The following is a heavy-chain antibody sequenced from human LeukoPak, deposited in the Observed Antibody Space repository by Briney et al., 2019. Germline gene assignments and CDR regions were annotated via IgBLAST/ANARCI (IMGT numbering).Heavy chain of an antibody. V-gene: IGHV3-23*01. CDR3: ARNEYSTLDY. CDR2: ISGSGGGT. J-gene: IGHJ4*02. D-gene: IGHD4-11*01. CDR1: GFTFSSYW. Sequence: GGSLRLSCAASGFTFSSYWMSWVRQAPGKGLEWVSAISGSGGGTYYADSVKGRFTISRDNSKNTLYLQMNSLRGEDTAVYYCARNEYSTLDYWGQGTLVTVSS.